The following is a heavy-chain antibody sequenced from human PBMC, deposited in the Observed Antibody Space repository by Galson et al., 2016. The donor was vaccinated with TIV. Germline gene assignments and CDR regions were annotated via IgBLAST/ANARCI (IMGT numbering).Heavy chain of an antibody. CDR3: TRVDY. V-gene: IGHV3-11*04. J-gene: IGHJ4*02. CDR2: ISRTGKTI. Sequence: SLRLSCAASGFTFSDYYMSWIRQAPGKGLEWVSYISRTGKTIYYADSVKGRFTISRDNTKNSLDLQMTGLRVEDTAVYYCTRVDYWGQGTLVTVSS. CDR1: GFTFSDYY.